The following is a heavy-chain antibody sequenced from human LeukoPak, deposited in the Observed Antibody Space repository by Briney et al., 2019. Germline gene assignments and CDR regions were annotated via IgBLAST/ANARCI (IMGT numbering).Heavy chain of an antibody. D-gene: IGHD4-11*01. CDR3: ARVPAYDYSFDY. CDR1: GYTFTSYY. V-gene: IGHV1-46*01. CDR2: ISPSGGST. J-gene: IGHJ4*02. Sequence: ASVKVSCKASGYTFTSYYMQWVRQAPGQGLEWMGIISPSGGSTSYAQKFQGRVTMTRDTSRSTVYMELSSLRSEDTAVYYCARVPAYDYSFDYWGQGTLVTVSS.